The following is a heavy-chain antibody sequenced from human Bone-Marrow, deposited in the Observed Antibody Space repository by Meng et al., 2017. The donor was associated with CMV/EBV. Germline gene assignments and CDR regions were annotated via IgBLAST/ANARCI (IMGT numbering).Heavy chain of an antibody. CDR3: AREWEDSGYDSRWFDP. CDR2: IYYSGST. V-gene: IGHV4-39*07. J-gene: IGHJ5*02. D-gene: IGHD5-12*01. CDR1: GGSISSSSYY. Sequence: SETLSLTCTVSGGSISSSSYYWGWIRQPPGKGLEWIGSIYYSGSTYYNPSLKSRVTISVDTSKNQFSLKLSSVTAADTAVYYCAREWEDSGYDSRWFDPWGHGTLVTVSS.